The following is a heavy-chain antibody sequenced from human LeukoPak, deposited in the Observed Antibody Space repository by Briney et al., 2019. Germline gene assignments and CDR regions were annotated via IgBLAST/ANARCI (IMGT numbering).Heavy chain of an antibody. Sequence: SETLSLTCTVSGGSISSYYWSWIRQPAGKGLEWIGRIYTSGSTNYNPSLKSRVTMSVDTSKNQFSLKLSSVTAADTAVYYCARDPYLSSQPAFDIWGQGTMVTVSS. J-gene: IGHJ3*02. V-gene: IGHV4-4*07. CDR3: ARDPYLSSQPAFDI. CDR1: GGSISSYY. D-gene: IGHD2-2*01. CDR2: IYTSGST.